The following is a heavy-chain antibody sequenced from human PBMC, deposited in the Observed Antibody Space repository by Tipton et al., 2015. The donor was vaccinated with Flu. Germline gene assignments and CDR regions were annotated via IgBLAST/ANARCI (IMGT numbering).Heavy chain of an antibody. D-gene: IGHD6-19*01. J-gene: IGHJ4*02. V-gene: IGHV1-18*01. CDR2: ISAYNGNT. CDR1: GYTFTSYG. Sequence: QLVQSGAEVKKPGASVKVSCKASGYTFTSYGISWVRQAPGQGLEWMGWISAYNGNTNYARKLQGRVTMTTDTSTSTAYMELRSLRSDDTAVYYCARDRAVAGTWGGDYFDYWGQGTLVTVSS. CDR3: ARDRAVAGTWGGDYFDY.